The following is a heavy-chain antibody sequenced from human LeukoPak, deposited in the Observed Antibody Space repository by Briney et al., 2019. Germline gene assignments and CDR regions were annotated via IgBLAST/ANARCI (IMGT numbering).Heavy chain of an antibody. CDR3: ARVRAVAGNRDAFDI. CDR1: GYSFTSYW. CDR2: IYPGDSDT. V-gene: IGHV5-51*01. J-gene: IGHJ3*02. D-gene: IGHD6-19*01. Sequence: GESLKISCKGSGYSFTSYWIGWVRQMPGKGLEWMGIIYPGDSDTRYSPSFQGQVTISADKSISTAYLQWSSLKASDTAMYYCARVRAVAGNRDAFDIWXXXXXXTXSS.